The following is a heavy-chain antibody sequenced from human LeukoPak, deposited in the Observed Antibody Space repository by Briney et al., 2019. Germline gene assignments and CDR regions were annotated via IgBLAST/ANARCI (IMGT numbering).Heavy chain of an antibody. D-gene: IGHD7-27*01. CDR2: INTNGSST. V-gene: IGHV3-74*01. Sequence: TGGSLRLSCAPSGFTFSSYSMNWVRQAPGKGLEWVSPINTNGSSTSYAESVKGRFTISRDNAKNTLYLQMNSLRVEDTAVYYCARTGEFDYWGQGTLVTVSS. J-gene: IGHJ4*02. CDR3: ARTGEFDY. CDR1: GFTFSSYS.